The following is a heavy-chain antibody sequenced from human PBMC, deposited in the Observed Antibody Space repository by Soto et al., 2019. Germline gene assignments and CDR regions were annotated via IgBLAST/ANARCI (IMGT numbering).Heavy chain of an antibody. D-gene: IGHD3-10*01. Sequence: QVQLVQSGAEVKKPGASVKVSCKTSGYTFSSIGISWVRQAPGQGLEWMGWISPHKDNTYYAQRLQGRVTMTTDTSTSTAYMELRSLRSYDAAVYFCARDLDGSGSYYTKDWGQGPLVTVSS. CDR2: ISPHKDNT. V-gene: IGHV1-18*01. CDR1: GYTFSSIG. CDR3: ARDLDGSGSYYTKD. J-gene: IGHJ4*02.